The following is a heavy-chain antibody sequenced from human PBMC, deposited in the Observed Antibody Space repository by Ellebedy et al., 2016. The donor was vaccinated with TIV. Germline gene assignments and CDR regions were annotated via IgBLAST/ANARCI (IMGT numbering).Heavy chain of an antibody. CDR1: GFTFSSYG. CDR2: ISYDGNTK. V-gene: IGHV3-30*18. D-gene: IGHD3-16*01. Sequence: PGGSLRLSCAASGFTFSSYGMHWVRQAPGKGLEWVAVISYDGNTKYYADSVKGRFTISRDNSKNTLYLQMNSLRADDSAVYYCAKIGELWDFDYWGQGSVVTVSS. CDR3: AKIGELWDFDY. J-gene: IGHJ4*02.